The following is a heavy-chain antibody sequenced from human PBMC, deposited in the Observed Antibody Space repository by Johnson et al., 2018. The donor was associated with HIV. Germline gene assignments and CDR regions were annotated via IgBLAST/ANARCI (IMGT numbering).Heavy chain of an antibody. D-gene: IGHD5-24*01. J-gene: IGHJ3*02. CDR3: ARDAYNSDPCDI. Sequence: VQLVESGGGLIQPGGSLRLSCAASGFTVSSNYMSWVRQAPGKGLEWVSLISSGGRTYYADSVTGRFTISRDNSKNTLYLQMNSLRAEDTALYYCARDAYNSDPCDIWGQGTMVTVSS. CDR2: ISSGGRT. V-gene: IGHV3-53*01. CDR1: GFTVSSNY.